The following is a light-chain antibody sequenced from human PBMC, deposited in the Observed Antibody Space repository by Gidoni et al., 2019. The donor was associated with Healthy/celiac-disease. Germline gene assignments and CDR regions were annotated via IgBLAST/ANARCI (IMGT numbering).Light chain of an antibody. V-gene: IGKV3-15*01. CDR3: QQYSNWPLT. J-gene: IGKJ4*01. CDR2: AAS. CDR1: ESVSSN. Sequence: EIVMTQSPATLSVSPGERATLFCRASESVSSNLAWYQQKPGQAPRLLIYAASTRATGIPARFSGSGSGTEFTLTISSLQSEDFAVYYCQQYSNWPLTFGGGTKVEIK.